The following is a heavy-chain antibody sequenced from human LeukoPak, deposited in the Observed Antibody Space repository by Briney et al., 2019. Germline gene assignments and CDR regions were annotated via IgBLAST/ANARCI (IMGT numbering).Heavy chain of an antibody. D-gene: IGHD6-13*01. Sequence: ASVKVSCKASGYTFTSYGINWVRQATGQGLEWMGWMNPNSGNTGYAQKFQGRVTMTRNTSISTAYMELSSLRSEDTAVYYCARVSSSWYSWFDPWGQGTLVTVSS. CDR2: MNPNSGNT. J-gene: IGHJ5*02. CDR1: GYTFTSYG. V-gene: IGHV1-8*01. CDR3: ARVSSSWYSWFDP.